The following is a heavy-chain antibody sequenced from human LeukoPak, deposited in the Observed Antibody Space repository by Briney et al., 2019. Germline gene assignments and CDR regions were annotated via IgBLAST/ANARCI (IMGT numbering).Heavy chain of an antibody. Sequence: GGSLRLSCAVSGLSSNYMSWVRQAPGKGLEWVSVIYGDGTTHYADSVKGRFTISRDSSKNTLCLQMTSLRDEDTAVFYCARVNRLTGTHYYYMDVWGKGTTVTVSS. J-gene: IGHJ6*03. D-gene: IGHD1-20*01. V-gene: IGHV3-53*01. CDR1: GLSSNY. CDR2: IYGDGTT. CDR3: ARVNRLTGTHYYYMDV.